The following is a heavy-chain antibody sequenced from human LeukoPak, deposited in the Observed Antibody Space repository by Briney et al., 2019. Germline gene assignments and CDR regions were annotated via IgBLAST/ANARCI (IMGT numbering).Heavy chain of an antibody. CDR3: ARDLEAANTYYFDY. Sequence: GGSLRLSCAASGFTVSSSYMSWVRQAPGKGLEWVSIISSAGTTYYADSVKGRFTISRDNSKNTVYLQVNSLRDEDTAVYYCARDLEAANTYYFDYWGQGTMVTVSS. CDR2: ISSAGTT. CDR1: GFTVSSSY. V-gene: IGHV3-66*01. D-gene: IGHD6-13*01. J-gene: IGHJ4*02.